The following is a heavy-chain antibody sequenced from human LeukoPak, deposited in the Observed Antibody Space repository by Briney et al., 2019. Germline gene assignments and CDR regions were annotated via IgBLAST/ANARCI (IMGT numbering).Heavy chain of an antibody. CDR1: GGSINSADYY. D-gene: IGHD6-19*01. V-gene: IGHV4-61*08. CDR2: IHSSGST. J-gene: IGHJ4*02. CDR3: ARWYSSGWAFDY. Sequence: SETLSLTCTVSGGSINSADYYWNWIRQPPGKGLEWIGYIHSSGSTKYNPSLKSRVTISVDTSKNQFSLKLSSVTAADRAVYYCARWYSSGWAFDYWGQGTLVTVSS.